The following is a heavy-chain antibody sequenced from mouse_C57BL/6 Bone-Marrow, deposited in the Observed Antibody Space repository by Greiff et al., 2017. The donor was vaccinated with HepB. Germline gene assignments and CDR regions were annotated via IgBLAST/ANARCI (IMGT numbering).Heavy chain of an antibody. CDR2: IYPGVGDT. J-gene: IGHJ3*01. CDR3: ASLTAQATFAY. D-gene: IGHD3-2*02. Sequence: QVQLQQSGPELVKPGASVKISCKASGYAFSSSWMNWVKQRPGKGLEWIGRIYPGVGDTNYNGKFKGKATLTADKSSSTAYMQLSSLTSEDSAVYFCASLTAQATFAYWGQGTLVTVSA. V-gene: IGHV1-82*01. CDR1: GYAFSSSW.